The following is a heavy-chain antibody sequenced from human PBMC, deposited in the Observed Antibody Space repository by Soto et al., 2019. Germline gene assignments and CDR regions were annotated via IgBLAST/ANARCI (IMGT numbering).Heavy chain of an antibody. V-gene: IGHV1-69*13. J-gene: IGHJ4*02. Sequence: GASVKVSCKASGGTFSSYAISWVRQAPGQGLEWMGGIIPIFGTANYAQKFQGRVTITADESTSTAYMELSSLKTEDTAVYYCTRDPFGGSGFFDYWGQGTLVTVSS. D-gene: IGHD3-22*01. CDR3: TRDPFGGSGFFDY. CDR1: GGTFSSYA. CDR2: IIPIFGTA.